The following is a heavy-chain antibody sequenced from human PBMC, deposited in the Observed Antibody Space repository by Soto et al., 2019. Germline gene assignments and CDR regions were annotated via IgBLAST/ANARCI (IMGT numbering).Heavy chain of an antibody. D-gene: IGHD4-17*01. J-gene: IGHJ4*02. CDR3: AGGRPYYNGDSMYYFDY. CDR1: GGTSSSYA. V-gene: IGHV1-69*13. Sequence: QVQLVQSGDEVKKPGSSMKVSCKASGGTSSSYAINWVRQTPGPGLGLEWMGGIIPLFEAKSYAQKFKGRVTISADKSMSTAYMELSSLRSEDTAVYYCAGGRPYYNGDSMYYFDYWGQETLVTVSS. CDR2: IIPLFEAK.